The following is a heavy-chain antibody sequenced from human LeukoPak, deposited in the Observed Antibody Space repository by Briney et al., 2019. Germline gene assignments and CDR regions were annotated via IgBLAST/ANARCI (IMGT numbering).Heavy chain of an antibody. V-gene: IGHV3-23*01. J-gene: IGHJ3*02. Sequence: GGSLRLSCAASGFTFNSYAMSWVRQAPGEGLEWVSAISGSGGSTYYADSVKGRFTISRDNSKNTLYLQMNSLRAEDTAVYYCAKFRNRAFEIWGQGTMVTVSS. CDR3: AKFRNRAFEI. CDR1: GFTFNSYA. CDR2: ISGSGGST.